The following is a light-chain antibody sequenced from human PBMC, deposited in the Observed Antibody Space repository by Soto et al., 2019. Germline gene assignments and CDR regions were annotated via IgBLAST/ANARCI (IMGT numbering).Light chain of an antibody. J-gene: IGKJ4*01. Sequence: EIVLTQSPATLSLSPGERATLSCRASQSISSHLAWYQQKPGQAPRLLIYDASNRATGITVRCSGSGSGTDFTLTINSLEPEDFAVYYCQQRPNWPLTFGGGTKVENK. CDR2: DAS. V-gene: IGKV3-11*01. CDR1: QSISSH. CDR3: QQRPNWPLT.